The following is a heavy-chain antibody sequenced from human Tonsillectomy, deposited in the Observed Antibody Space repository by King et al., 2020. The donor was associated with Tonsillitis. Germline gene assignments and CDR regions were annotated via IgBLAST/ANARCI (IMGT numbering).Heavy chain of an antibody. D-gene: IGHD1-26*01. J-gene: IGHJ4*02. V-gene: IGHV1-2*05. CDR3: ATGRPIVGATSDYFDY. CDR2: INPNSGAT. CDR1: GYTFTGYY. Sequence: VQLVESGAEVKKPGASVKVSCKASGYTFTGYYLHWVRQAPGQGLEWMGRINPNSGATNYAQRFQGRVTMTRDTSISTVYMELNRLRSEDTVVYYCATGRPIVGATSDYFDYWGQGTLVTVSS.